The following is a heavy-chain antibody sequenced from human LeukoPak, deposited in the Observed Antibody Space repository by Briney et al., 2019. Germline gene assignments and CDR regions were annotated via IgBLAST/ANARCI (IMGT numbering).Heavy chain of an antibody. CDR2: IYYSGNT. CDR1: GGSISSGDYY. D-gene: IGHD3-22*01. J-gene: IGHJ4*02. V-gene: IGHV4-30-4*01. Sequence: PSETLSLTCTVSGGSISSGDYYWSWIRQPPGKGLEWIGYIYYSGNTYYNPSLKSRVTISVDTSKNQFSLKLSSVTAADTAVYYCARNSFYSSGCLFDYWGQGTLVTVSS. CDR3: ARNSFYSSGCLFDY.